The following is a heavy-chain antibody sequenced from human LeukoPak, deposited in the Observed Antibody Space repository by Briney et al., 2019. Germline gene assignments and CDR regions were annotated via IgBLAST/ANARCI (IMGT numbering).Heavy chain of an antibody. CDR2: IKSKTDGGTT. V-gene: IGHV3-15*01. Sequence: GGSLRLSCAASGFTFSNAWMSWVRQAPGKGLEWVGRIKSKTDGGTTDYAAPVKGRFTISRDDSENTLYLQMNSLKTEDTAVYYCTTDGGEAVAGVGDYWGQGTLVTVSS. D-gene: IGHD6-19*01. J-gene: IGHJ4*02. CDR3: TTDGGEAVAGVGDY. CDR1: GFTFSNAW.